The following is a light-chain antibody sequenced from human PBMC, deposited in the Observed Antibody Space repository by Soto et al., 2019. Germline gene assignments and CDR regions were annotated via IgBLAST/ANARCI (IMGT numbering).Light chain of an antibody. Sequence: QSVLTQPPSVSGAPGQRVTISCTGNSSNIGAGYDVHWYQQLPGTAPNLVISGNSNRPSGVPDRFSGSKSGTSASLAITGLQAEDEADYYCQSFDSILWGFGGGTKVTVL. CDR3: QSFDSILWG. CDR2: GNS. CDR1: SSNIGAGYD. V-gene: IGLV1-40*01. J-gene: IGLJ2*01.